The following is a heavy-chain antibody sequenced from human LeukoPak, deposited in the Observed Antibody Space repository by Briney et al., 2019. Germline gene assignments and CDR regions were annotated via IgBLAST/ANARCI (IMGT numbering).Heavy chain of an antibody. CDR3: ARDSGGDSSGYPEL. CDR1: GFSVINTY. D-gene: IGHD3-22*01. V-gene: IGHV3-66*01. Sequence: PGGSLRLSCAASGFSVINTYMSWVRQAPGEGLEWGSVIYSDGATYYADSVKGRFAISRDNSKNTLYLQMNSQRAEDTAVDCCARDSGGDSSGYPELWGQGTLVTVSS. J-gene: IGHJ4*02. CDR2: IYSDGAT.